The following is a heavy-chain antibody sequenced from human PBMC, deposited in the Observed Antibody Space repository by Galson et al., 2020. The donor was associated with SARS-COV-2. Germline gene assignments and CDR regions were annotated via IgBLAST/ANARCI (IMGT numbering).Heavy chain of an antibody. D-gene: IGHD3-9*01. Sequence: GGSLRLSCAASGFTFSSYAMSWVRQAPGKGLEWVSAISGSGGSTYYADSVKGRFTISRDNSKNTLYLQMNSLRAEDTAVYYCAKPDGNYDIVTGYYSHYYFDYWGQGTLVTVSS. CDR2: ISGSGGST. CDR1: GFTFSSYA. CDR3: AKPDGNYDIVTGYYSHYYFDY. J-gene: IGHJ4*02. V-gene: IGHV3-23*01.